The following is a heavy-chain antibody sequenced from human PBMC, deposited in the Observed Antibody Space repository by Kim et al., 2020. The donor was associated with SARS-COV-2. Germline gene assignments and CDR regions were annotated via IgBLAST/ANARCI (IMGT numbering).Heavy chain of an antibody. CDR1: GGSISSGSYY. Sequence: SETLSLTCTVSGGSISSGSYYWSWIRQPAGKGLEWIGRIYTSGSTNYNPSLKSRVTISVDTSKNQFSLKLSSVTAADTAVYYCAAITMIVDDAFDIWGQGTMVTVSS. D-gene: IGHD3-22*01. J-gene: IGHJ3*02. V-gene: IGHV4-61*02. CDR2: IYTSGST. CDR3: AAITMIVDDAFDI.